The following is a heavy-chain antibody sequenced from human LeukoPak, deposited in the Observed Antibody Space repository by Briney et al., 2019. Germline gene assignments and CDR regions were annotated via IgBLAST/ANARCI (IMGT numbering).Heavy chain of an antibody. V-gene: IGHV3-20*04. CDR1: GFAFDEHG. CDR2: INWSGGST. CDR3: ARAPITSPFYFDY. D-gene: IGHD2-2*01. J-gene: IGHJ4*02. Sequence: GGSLRLSCTASGFAFDEHGMSWVRQVPGKGLEWVSGINWSGGSTGYADPLRGRFTISRDNAKNSLYLQMDSLRAEDTALYYCARAPITSPFYFDYWGRGTLVTVSS.